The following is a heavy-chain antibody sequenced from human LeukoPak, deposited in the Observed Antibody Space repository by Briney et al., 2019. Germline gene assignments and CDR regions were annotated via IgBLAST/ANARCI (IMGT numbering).Heavy chain of an antibody. D-gene: IGHD3-22*01. V-gene: IGHV4-59*01. CDR3: ARDRGYYYDNSGYYDY. CDR1: GGSISSYY. Sequence: SETLSLTCTVSGGSISSYYWSWIRQPPGKGLEWIGYIYYSGSTNYNPSLKSRVTISVDTSKNQFSLKLSSVTAADTAVYYCARDRGYYYDNSGYYDYWGQGTLVTVSS. J-gene: IGHJ4*02. CDR2: IYYSGST.